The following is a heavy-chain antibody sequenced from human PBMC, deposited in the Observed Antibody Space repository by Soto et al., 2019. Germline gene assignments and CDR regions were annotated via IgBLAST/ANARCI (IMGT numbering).Heavy chain of an antibody. CDR1: GYKFNTYD. D-gene: IGHD1-20*01. CDR2: MSPSSGNT. Sequence: QVQLVQSGAEVEKPGASVKVSCQASGYKFNTYDINWVRQATGQGLEWMGWMSPSSGNTGYAQKCQGRVTMTGDTSVSTAQMELNSRTSDDTAVYYCARGITQGYDYWGQGTRVTVSS. CDR3: ARGITQGYDY. J-gene: IGHJ4*02. V-gene: IGHV1-8*02.